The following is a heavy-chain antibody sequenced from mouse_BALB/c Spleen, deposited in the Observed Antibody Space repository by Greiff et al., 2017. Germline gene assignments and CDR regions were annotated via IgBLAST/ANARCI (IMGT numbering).Heavy chain of an antibody. CDR2: ISSGGSYT. Sequence: DVHLVESGGDLVKPGGSLKLSCAASGFTFSSYGMSWVRQTPDKRLEWVATISSGGSYTYYPDSVKGRFTISRDNAKNTLYLQMSSLKSEDTAMYYCARQKYGDYWGQGTSVTVSS. J-gene: IGHJ4*01. D-gene: IGHD2-10*02. V-gene: IGHV5-6*01. CDR3: ARQKYGDY. CDR1: GFTFSSYG.